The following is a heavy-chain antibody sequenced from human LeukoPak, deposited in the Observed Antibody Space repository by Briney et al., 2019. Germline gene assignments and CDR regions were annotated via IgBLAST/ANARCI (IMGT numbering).Heavy chain of an antibody. Sequence: PSVTVSLTCTVSGGSISTSYWNWIRQPPGKGPEWIGYIYDRGGTNYSPSLKSRVTMSIDTSKNQFSLNLRSVTAADTAVYFCARDSLYVTNSFDPWGQGTLVTVFS. J-gene: IGHJ5*02. D-gene: IGHD3-10*02. V-gene: IGHV4-59*01. CDR1: GGSISTSY. CDR3: ARDSLYVTNSFDP. CDR2: IYDRGGT.